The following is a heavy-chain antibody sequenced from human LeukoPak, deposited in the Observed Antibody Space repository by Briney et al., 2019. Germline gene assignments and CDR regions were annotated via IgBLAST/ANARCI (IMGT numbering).Heavy chain of an antibody. CDR1: GFTFSDYY. CDR3: ARVSSSSWYSYYYYYYMDV. CDR2: ISSSGSTI. Sequence: GGSLRLSCAASGFTFSDYYMSWIRQAPGKGLEWVSYISSSGSTIYYADSVKGRFTISRDNAKNSLYLQMNSLRAEDTAVHYCARVSSSSWYSYYYYYYMDVWGKGTTVTVSS. V-gene: IGHV3-11*01. D-gene: IGHD6-13*01. J-gene: IGHJ6*03.